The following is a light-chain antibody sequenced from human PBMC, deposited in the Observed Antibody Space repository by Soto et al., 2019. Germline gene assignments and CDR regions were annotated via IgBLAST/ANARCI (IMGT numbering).Light chain of an antibody. CDR2: GAS. CDR3: QQYNNWPTWT. J-gene: IGKJ1*01. V-gene: IGKV3-15*01. CDR1: QSLRSN. Sequence: VVMTQSPATLSVSPGEIATLSCSASQSLRSNLAWYQQKPGQAPRLLIYGASTRATGVPARFSGSGSGTEFTLTISRLQSEDFAVYFCQQYNNWPTWTFGQGTKVDIK.